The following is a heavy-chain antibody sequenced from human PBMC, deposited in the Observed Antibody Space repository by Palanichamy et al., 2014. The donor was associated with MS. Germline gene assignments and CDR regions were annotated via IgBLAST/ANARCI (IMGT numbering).Heavy chain of an antibody. V-gene: IGHV1-69*18. CDR1: GGTVSNSA. J-gene: IGHJ6*02. CDR2: TILTSGAT. Sequence: QLVQSGAEVKKPGSSVKVSCKASGGTVSNSAVSWVRQAPGQGLEWMTRTILTSGATTYAPKFEGRVKISADESTGTVYVELSRLTSKDTAVYFCARDPTDGMDVWGQGTAVIVS. CDR3: ARDPTDGMDV.